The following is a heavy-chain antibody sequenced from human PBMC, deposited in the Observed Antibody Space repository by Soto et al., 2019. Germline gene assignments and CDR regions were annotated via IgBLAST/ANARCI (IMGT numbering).Heavy chain of an antibody. CDR1: GYTFIHYY. CDR3: ARSLLQVDF. J-gene: IGHJ4*02. CDR2: INPNGGST. V-gene: IGHV1-46*01. Sequence: QVQLVQSGAEVKKPGASVKVSCKASGYTFIHYYIHWVRQAPGQGLEWMAIINPNGGSTNYAQKFRGRGTVTSDTSTTTVSMELNSLGSDDTAVYFCARSLLQVDFWGQGTLVTVTS.